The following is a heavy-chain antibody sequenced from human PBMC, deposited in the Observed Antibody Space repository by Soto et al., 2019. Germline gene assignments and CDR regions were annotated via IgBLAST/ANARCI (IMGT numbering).Heavy chain of an antibody. CDR3: ARDWAQSLVTTVTLLGWFDP. CDR1: GFTFSSYA. J-gene: IGHJ5*02. V-gene: IGHV3-30-3*01. Sequence: GGSLRLSCAASGFTFSSYAMHWVRQAPGKGLEWVAVISYDGSNKYYADSVKGRFTISRDNSKNTLYLQMNSLRAEDTAVYYCARDWAQSLVTTVTLLGWFDPWGQGTLVTVSS. CDR2: ISYDGSNK. D-gene: IGHD4-4*01.